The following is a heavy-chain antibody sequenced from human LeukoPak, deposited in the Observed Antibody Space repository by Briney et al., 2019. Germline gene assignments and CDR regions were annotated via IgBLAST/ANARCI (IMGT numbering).Heavy chain of an antibody. CDR1: GGSISSGGYY. D-gene: IGHD3-10*01. V-gene: IGHV4-30-2*01. Sequence: SQTLSLTCTVSGGSISSGGYYWSWIRQPPGKGLEWIGYIYHSGSTYYNPSLKSRVTISVDRSKNQFSLKLSSVTAADTAVYYCARELLWFGELLIDYWGQGTLVTVSS. CDR2: IYHSGST. J-gene: IGHJ4*02. CDR3: ARELLWFGELLIDY.